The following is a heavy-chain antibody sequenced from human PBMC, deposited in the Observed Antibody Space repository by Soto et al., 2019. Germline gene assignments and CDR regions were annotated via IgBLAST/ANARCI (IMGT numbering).Heavy chain of an antibody. CDR3: AREHDAWSHHCFDI. CDR2: INAGNGNT. V-gene: IGHV1-3*01. CDR1: GYTFTSYA. D-gene: IGHD3-3*01. J-gene: IGHJ5*02. Sequence: ASVKVSCKASGYTFTSYAMHWVRQAPGQRLEWMGWINAGNGNTKYSQNVQGRVTIYRDTSANTAYMELRSLRSEDTAIYYCAREHDAWSHHCFDIWGQGTLVTVSS.